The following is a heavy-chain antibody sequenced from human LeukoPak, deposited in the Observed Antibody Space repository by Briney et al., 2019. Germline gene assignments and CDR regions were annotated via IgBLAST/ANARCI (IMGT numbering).Heavy chain of an antibody. CDR2: ISSSSSYI. Sequence: KPGGSLRLSCAASGFTFSSYSMNWVRQAPGKGLEWVSSISSSSSYIYYADSVKGRFTISRDNAKNSLYLQMNSLRAEDTAVYYCARVGGLLWLGESNPAYYFDYGGQGTLVTVSS. D-gene: IGHD3-10*01. V-gene: IGHV3-21*01. CDR3: ARVGGLLWLGESNPAYYFDY. J-gene: IGHJ4*02. CDR1: GFTFSSYS.